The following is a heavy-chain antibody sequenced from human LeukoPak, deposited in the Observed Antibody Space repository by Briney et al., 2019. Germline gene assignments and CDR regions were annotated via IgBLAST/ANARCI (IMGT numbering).Heavy chain of an antibody. D-gene: IGHD6-13*01. Sequence: SETLSLTCAVSGYSISCGYSISNGYYWGWIRQPPGKGLEWIGSLYDSGSTYYNPSLKSRVTISVDTAKNQFSLKLSSVTAADTAVYYCARNRTTVIPGIGAAGPLNWFDPWGQGILVTVSS. V-gene: IGHV4-38-2*01. CDR3: ARNRTTVIPGIGAAGPLNWFDP. J-gene: IGHJ5*02. CDR1: GYSISCGYSISNGYY. CDR2: LYDSGST.